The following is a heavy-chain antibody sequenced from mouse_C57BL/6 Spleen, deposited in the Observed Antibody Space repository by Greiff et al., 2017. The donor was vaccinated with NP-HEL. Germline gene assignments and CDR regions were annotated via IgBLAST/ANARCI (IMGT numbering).Heavy chain of an antibody. CDR2: INPNNGGT. V-gene: IGHV1-22*01. CDR1: GYTFTDYN. CDR3: ARISNYVRYYFDY. Sequence: VHVKQSGPELVKPGASVKMSCKASGYTFTDYNMHWVKQSHGKSLEWIGYINPNNGGTSYNQKFKGKATLTVNKSSSTAYMELRSLTSEDSAVYYCARISNYVRYYFDYWGQGTTLTVSS. D-gene: IGHD2-5*01. J-gene: IGHJ2*01.